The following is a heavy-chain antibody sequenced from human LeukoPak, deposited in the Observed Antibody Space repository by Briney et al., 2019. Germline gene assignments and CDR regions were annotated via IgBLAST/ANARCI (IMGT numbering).Heavy chain of an antibody. V-gene: IGHV3-21*05. J-gene: IGHJ4*02. CDR2: ISSSSTYT. D-gene: IGHD6-13*01. CDR1: GFTFSSYS. Sequence: PGGSLRLSCVASGFTFSSYSMNWVRQAPGKGLEWVSYISSSSTYTKYADSVKGRVTISRDNAKNSLYLQMNSLRAEDTAVYYCALHSSSWTIDSWGQGTLVTVSS. CDR3: ALHSSSWTIDS.